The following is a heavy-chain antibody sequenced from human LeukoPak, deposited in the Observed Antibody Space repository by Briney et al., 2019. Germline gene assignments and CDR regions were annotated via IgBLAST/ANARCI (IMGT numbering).Heavy chain of an antibody. CDR1: GYTFTSYV. V-gene: IGHV1-8*01. CDR2: MNPNSGNT. J-gene: IGHJ4*02. CDR3: ARVSIYGGKPIDY. D-gene: IGHD4-23*01. Sequence: ASVKVSCKASGYTFTSYVINWVRQATGQGLEWMGWMNPNSGNTGYAQKFQGRVTMTRNTSISTAYMELSSLRSEDTAVYYCARVSIYGGKPIDYWGQGTLVTVSS.